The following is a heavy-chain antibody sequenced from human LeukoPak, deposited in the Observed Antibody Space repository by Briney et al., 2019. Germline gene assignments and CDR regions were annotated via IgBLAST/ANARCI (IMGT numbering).Heavy chain of an antibody. V-gene: IGHV4-34*01. D-gene: IGHD7-27*01. CDR2: IYYSGST. J-gene: IGHJ4*02. CDR3: ARALTGAPYYFDY. CDR1: GGSFSGYY. Sequence: PSETLSLTCAVYGGSFSGYYWSWIRQPPGKGLEWIGSIYYSGSTYYNPSLKSRVTISVDTSKNQFSLKLSSVTAADTAVYYCARALTGAPYYFDYWGQGTLVTVSS.